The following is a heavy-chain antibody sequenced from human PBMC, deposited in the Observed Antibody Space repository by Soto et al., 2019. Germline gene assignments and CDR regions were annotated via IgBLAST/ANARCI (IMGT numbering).Heavy chain of an antibody. CDR1: GYTLTRYG. J-gene: IGHJ5*02. CDR3: ARVRKFSSGYPHLSWFDP. D-gene: IGHD3-3*01. Sequence: VQLVQSGAEVKKPGASVKVSGKASGYTLTRYGISWVRQAPGQGLEWMGWISAYNGNTNYAQKLQGRVTMTTDTSTSTAYMELRSLRSDDTAVYYCARVRKFSSGYPHLSWFDPWGQGTLVTVSS. V-gene: IGHV1-18*01. CDR2: ISAYNGNT.